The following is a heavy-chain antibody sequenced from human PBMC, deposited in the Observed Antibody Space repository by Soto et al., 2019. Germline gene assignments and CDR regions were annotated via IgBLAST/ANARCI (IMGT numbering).Heavy chain of an antibody. CDR1: GFTFSSYA. Sequence: GGSLRLSCAASGFTFSSYAMSWVRQAPGKGLEWVSAISGSGGSTYYADSVKGRFTISRDNSKNTLYLQMNSLRAEDTAVYYCAKDAKEGYYYDSSGYYHPLNWFDPWGQGTLVTVSS. D-gene: IGHD3-22*01. CDR3: AKDAKEGYYYDSSGYYHPLNWFDP. J-gene: IGHJ5*02. V-gene: IGHV3-23*01. CDR2: ISGSGGST.